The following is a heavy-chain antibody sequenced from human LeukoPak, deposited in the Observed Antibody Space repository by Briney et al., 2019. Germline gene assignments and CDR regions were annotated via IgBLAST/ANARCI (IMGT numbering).Heavy chain of an antibody. J-gene: IGHJ6*04. CDR3: AREFTNYPPPRQDV. D-gene: IGHD2-8*01. CDR1: GGSISNSY. CDR2: IYSSGYA. V-gene: IGHV4-4*07. Sequence: PSETLSLTCTLSGGSISNSYWTWIRQPAGKGLEWIGHIYSSGYATYSPSLKSRVSISIDKSKNQFSLNLTSVTAADTAVYYCAREFTNYPPPRQDVWGKGTTVAVSS.